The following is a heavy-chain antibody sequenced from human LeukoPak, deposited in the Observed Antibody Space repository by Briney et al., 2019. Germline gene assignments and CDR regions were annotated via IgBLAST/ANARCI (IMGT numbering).Heavy chain of an antibody. J-gene: IGHJ6*02. Sequence: PSETLSLTCTVSGGSINSYYWIWIRQPPGKGLEWIANVYNSGSTNYNPSLKSRVTISVDMFKNQFSLKLTSVTAADTAVYYCARLRSGMDVWGQGTTVTVSS. V-gene: IGHV4-59*01. CDR2: VYNSGST. CDR3: ARLRSGMDV. CDR1: GGSINSYY.